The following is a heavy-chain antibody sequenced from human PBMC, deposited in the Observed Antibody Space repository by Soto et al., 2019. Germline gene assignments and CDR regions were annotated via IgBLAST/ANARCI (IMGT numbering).Heavy chain of an antibody. CDR1: GFTFSSSA. Sequence: SVKVSCKATGFTFSSSAVQWVRQARGQRLEWIGWIVLGNGNTNYAQKFQERVTINRDMTTSTANMEVRSLPSEDTAVYYCATRIGNIGWYWLDTWGQGTLVTVSS. CDR2: IVLGNGNT. CDR3: ATRIGNIGWYWLDT. J-gene: IGHJ5*02. V-gene: IGHV1-58*01. D-gene: IGHD6-19*01.